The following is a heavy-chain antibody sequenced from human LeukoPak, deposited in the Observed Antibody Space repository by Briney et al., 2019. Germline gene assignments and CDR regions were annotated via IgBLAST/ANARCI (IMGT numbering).Heavy chain of an antibody. J-gene: IGHJ4*02. CDR3: ARDPPPNRFGEEQDDY. CDR2: INPNSGGT. D-gene: IGHD3-10*01. Sequence: ASVKVSCKPSGYTFTGYYMHWVRQAPGQGLEWMGWINPNSGGTNYAQKFQGRVTMTRDTSISTAYMELSRLRSDDTAVYYCARDPPPNRFGEEQDDYWGQGTLVTVSP. V-gene: IGHV1-2*02. CDR1: GYTFTGYY.